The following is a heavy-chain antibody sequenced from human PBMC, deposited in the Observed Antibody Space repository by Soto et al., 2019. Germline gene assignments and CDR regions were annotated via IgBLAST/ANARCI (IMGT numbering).Heavy chain of an antibody. J-gene: IGHJ4*02. Sequence: QVQLVQSGAEVKKPGDSVKGSCKASGYTFTSYGSSWVRQAPGQGLEWMGWISAYNGNTNYAQKLQGRVTMTTDTSTSTAYMELRSLRSDDTDLYSCAVRIAAASRNPLSLDYWGQGTLVTVSS. CDR1: GYTFTSYG. CDR3: AVRIAAASRNPLSLDY. D-gene: IGHD6-6*01. V-gene: IGHV1-18*01. CDR2: ISAYNGNT.